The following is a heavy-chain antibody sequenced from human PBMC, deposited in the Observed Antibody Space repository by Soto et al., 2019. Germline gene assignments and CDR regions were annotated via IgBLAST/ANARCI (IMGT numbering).Heavy chain of an antibody. D-gene: IGHD1-26*01. V-gene: IGHV3-30*04. Sequence: QVQLVESCGGVVQPGRSLRLSRAASGFTFSPFAIHWVLQAPGKGLERVAAISANGYNQFCGHSVKGRFIISRDNSWNKVDLQMNSVSVEDKDLSYWVRDTAEDCLSETFYVPLQHWGQGTLANVPS. CDR2: ISANGYNQ. J-gene: IGHJ1*01. CDR3: VRDTAEDCLSETFYVPLQH. CDR1: GFTFSPFA.